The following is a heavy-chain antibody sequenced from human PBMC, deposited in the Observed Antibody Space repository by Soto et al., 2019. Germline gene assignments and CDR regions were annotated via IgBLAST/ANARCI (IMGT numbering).Heavy chain of an antibody. CDR3: ARDGYTVTANSDYGVQV. CDR1: GFTFSSYA. V-gene: IGHV3-23*01. CDR2: ISGSGGST. D-gene: IGHD4-4*01. J-gene: IGHJ6*02. Sequence: EVQLLESGGGLVQPGGSLRLSCAASGFTFSSYAMRWVRQAPVKGLEWVSAISGSGGSTYYADSVKGRFTISRDNSENTVYRPILRLSAEGTAVYYCARDGYTVTANSDYGVQVWGPGTTVTVSS.